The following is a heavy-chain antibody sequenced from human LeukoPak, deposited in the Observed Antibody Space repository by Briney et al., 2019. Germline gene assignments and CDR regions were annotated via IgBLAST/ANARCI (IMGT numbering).Heavy chain of an antibody. J-gene: IGHJ4*02. D-gene: IGHD5-18*01. CDR3: ARGLDTGIDY. CDR2: ISSSDSTI. Sequence: GGSPRLSCAASGFTFSSYEMNWVRQAPGKGLEWVSYISSSDSTIYYADSVKGRFTISRDNAKNSLYLQMNSLRAEDTAVYYCARGLDTGIDYWGQGTLVTVSS. V-gene: IGHV3-48*03. CDR1: GFTFSSYE.